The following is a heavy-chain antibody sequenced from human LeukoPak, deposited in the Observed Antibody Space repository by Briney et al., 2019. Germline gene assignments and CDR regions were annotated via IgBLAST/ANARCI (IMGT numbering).Heavy chain of an antibody. Sequence: SETLSLTCTVSGGSISSYYWSWIRQSPGKGLEWIGYIYYTGSTNYNPSLKSRVTISLDTSKNQFSLKLSSVTAADTAVYYCARARGDYYYGLDVWGQGTTVTVSS. CDR1: GGSISSYY. CDR3: ARARGDYYYGLDV. D-gene: IGHD3-10*01. J-gene: IGHJ6*02. V-gene: IGHV4-59*01. CDR2: IYYTGST.